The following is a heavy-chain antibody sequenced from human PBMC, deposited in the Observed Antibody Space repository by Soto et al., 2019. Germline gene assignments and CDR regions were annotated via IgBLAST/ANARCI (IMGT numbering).Heavy chain of an antibody. CDR3: AREPATAKPEGVDF. J-gene: IGHJ4*02. CDR2: INPNSGGT. D-gene: IGHD1-1*01. Sequence: ASVKVSCKSSGYTFSDYYIHWVRQAPGQGLEWMGWINPNSGGTKYAPKFQGGVTMTRDTSITTAYMELGRLRSGDTAVYYCAREPATAKPEGVDFWGQGTLVTVSS. V-gene: IGHV1-2*02. CDR1: GYTFSDYY.